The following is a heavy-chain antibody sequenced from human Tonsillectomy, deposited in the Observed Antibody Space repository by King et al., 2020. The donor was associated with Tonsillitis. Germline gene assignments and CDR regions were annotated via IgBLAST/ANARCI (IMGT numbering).Heavy chain of an antibody. V-gene: IGHV1-58*01. CDR1: GFTFSKSA. Sequence: RQLVQSGPEVKKPGTSVKVSCTASGFTFSKSAVQWVRQARGQRLEWIGWIVVGSNNAVCAQKFQERVTITRDLSTSTTYMELSSLRSEDTAVYYCAARYDLNINSYYYGNDVWGQGTTVTVSS. CDR3: AARYDLNINSYYYGNDV. CDR2: IVVGSNNA. D-gene: IGHD3-3*01. J-gene: IGHJ6*02.